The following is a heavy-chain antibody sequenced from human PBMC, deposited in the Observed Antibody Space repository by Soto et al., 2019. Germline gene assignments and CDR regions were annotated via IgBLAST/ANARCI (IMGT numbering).Heavy chain of an antibody. CDR2: ISGSGGST. J-gene: IGHJ2*01. Sequence: GGSLRLSCAASGFPISSYAMSWVRQAPGKGLEWVSAISGSGGSTYYADSVKGRFTISRDNSKNKLYLQMNSLRAEDTAVYYCAKRTVGSYFDLWGRGTLVTVSS. CDR3: AKRTVGSYFDL. D-gene: IGHD4-17*01. CDR1: GFPISSYA. V-gene: IGHV3-23*01.